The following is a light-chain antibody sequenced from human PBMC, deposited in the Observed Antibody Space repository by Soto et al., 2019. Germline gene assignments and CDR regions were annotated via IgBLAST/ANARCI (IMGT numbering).Light chain of an antibody. CDR3: SSYAVTNIFV. V-gene: IGLV2-8*01. CDR2: EVS. CDR1: SSDVGGYNY. Sequence: QSVLTQPPSASGSPGQSVTISCTGTSSDVGGYNYASWYQQHPGKAPKVIIYEVSKRPSGVPDRFSGPKSGSTASLTVSGLQAEDEADYYCSSYAVTNIFVFGTGTKVTVL. J-gene: IGLJ1*01.